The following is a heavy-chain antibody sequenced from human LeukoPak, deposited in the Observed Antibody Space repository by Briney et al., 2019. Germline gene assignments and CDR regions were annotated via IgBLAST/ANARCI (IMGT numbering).Heavy chain of an antibody. J-gene: IGHJ4*02. V-gene: IGHV1-2*02. CDR2: INPNSGGT. Sequence: GASVKVSCKASGSTFTGYYIHWARQAPGQGLEWMGWINPNSGGTNYGQKFQGRVTKTRETSITTVYMELSRLRSDDTAVYYCARGGTSSSGRSVGPTHDYWGQGTLVTVSS. CDR1: GSTFTGYY. CDR3: ARGGTSSSGRSVGPTHDY. D-gene: IGHD1-26*01.